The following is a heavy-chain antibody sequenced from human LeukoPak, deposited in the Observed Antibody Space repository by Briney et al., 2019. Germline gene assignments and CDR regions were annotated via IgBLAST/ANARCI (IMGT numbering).Heavy chain of an antibody. Sequence: GGSLRLSCEASGFTFNKYAMHWVRQAPGKGLEWVAATSHDEGNKYYADSVKGRFTISRDNSRNTLYLEVNSLRIDNTAVYYCARGPGLAMGKGYFDYCGQGTLVTVSS. D-gene: IGHD5-18*01. CDR3: ARGPGLAMGKGYFDY. CDR1: GFTFNKYA. J-gene: IGHJ4*02. CDR2: TSHDEGNK. V-gene: IGHV3-30-3*01.